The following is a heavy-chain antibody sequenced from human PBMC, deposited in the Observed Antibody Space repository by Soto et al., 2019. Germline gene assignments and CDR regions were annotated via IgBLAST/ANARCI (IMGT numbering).Heavy chain of an antibody. V-gene: IGHV1-18*04. CDR1: GYTFTSYG. J-gene: IGHJ6*02. Sequence: QVQLVQSGPEVEKPGASVKVSCKASGYTFTSYGISWVRQAPGQGLEWMGWISGKTGKTNYAQKFQGRVTISTDTSTSTAYMELRSLRSDDTAVYYCARVPREIILVGMGVWGQGTTVTVSS. CDR2: ISGKTGKT. D-gene: IGHD2-2*01. CDR3: ARVPREIILVGMGV.